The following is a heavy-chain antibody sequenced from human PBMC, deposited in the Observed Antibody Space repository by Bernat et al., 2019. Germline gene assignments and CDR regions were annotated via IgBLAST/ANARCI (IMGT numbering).Heavy chain of an antibody. CDR2: ISHDGSNK. CDR1: GFTFSSYA. D-gene: IGHD5-24*01. J-gene: IGHJ4*02. Sequence: QVQLVESGGGVVQPGRSLRLSCAASGFTFSSYAMHWVRQAPGKGLDWVALISHDGSNKYYADSVKGRFTISRDNSKNTLFLQMNSLRAEDTAVYYCARDRGWGQGTLVTVSS. CDR3: ARDRG. V-gene: IGHV3-30-3*01.